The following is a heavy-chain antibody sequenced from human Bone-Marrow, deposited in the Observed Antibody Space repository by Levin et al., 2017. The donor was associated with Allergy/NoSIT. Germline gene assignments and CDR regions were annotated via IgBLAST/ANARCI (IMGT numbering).Heavy chain of an antibody. J-gene: IGHJ4*02. CDR1: GFTFSSYW. Sequence: PGGSLRLSCAASGFTFSSYWMSWVRQAPGKGLEWVALIKDDGSEKNYVDSVKGRFAISRDNAKNSLFLQMNSLRAEDTAVYYCAKMHRQSPGNYWGQGTLVTVSS. CDR2: IKDDGSEK. V-gene: IGHV3-7*01. CDR3: AKMHRQSPGNY.